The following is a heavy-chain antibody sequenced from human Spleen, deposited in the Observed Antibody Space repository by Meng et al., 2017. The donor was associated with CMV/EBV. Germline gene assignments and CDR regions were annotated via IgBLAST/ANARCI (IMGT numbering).Heavy chain of an antibody. J-gene: IGHJ6*02. V-gene: IGHV3-21*01. CDR2: ISSSSSYI. CDR1: GFTFSSYW. Sequence: GESLKISCAASGFTFSSYWMSWVRQAPGKGLEWVSSISSSSSYIYYADSVKGRFTISRDNAKNSLYLQMNSLRAEDTAVYYCARDSAIGYYYYYGMDVWGQGTTVTVSS. CDR3: ARDSAIGYYYYYGMDV. D-gene: IGHD3-22*01.